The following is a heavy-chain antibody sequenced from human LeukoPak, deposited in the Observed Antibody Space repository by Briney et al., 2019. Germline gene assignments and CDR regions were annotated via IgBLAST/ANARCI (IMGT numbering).Heavy chain of an antibody. CDR2: IIPILGIA. V-gene: IGHV1-69*04. J-gene: IGHJ4*02. CDR1: GGTFSSYA. CDR3: ARGLSSSGYYSPFDY. Sequence: ASVKVSCKASGGTFSSYAISWGRQAPGQGLEWMGRIIPILGIANYAQKFQGRVTITADKSTSTAYMELSSLRSEDTAVYYCARGLSSSGYYSPFDYWGQGTLVTVSS. D-gene: IGHD3-22*01.